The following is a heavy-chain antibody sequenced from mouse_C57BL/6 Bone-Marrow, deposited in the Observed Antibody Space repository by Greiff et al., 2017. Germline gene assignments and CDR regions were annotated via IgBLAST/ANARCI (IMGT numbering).Heavy chain of an antibody. D-gene: IGHD1-1*01. V-gene: IGHV5-9*01. CDR2: ISGGGGNT. CDR3: ARHTPNPPHYYGISSFDY. J-gene: IGHJ2*01. CDR1: GFTFSSYT. Sequence: EVKLVESGGGLVKPGGSLKLSCAASGFTFSSYTMSWVRQTPEKRLEWVATISGGGGNTYYPDSVKGRFTISRDNAKNTLYLQMSSLRSEDTALYYCARHTPNPPHYYGISSFDYWGQGTTLTVSS.